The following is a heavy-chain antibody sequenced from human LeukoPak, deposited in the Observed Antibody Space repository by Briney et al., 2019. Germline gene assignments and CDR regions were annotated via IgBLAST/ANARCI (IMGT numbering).Heavy chain of an antibody. CDR2: INHSGST. CDR1: GGSFSGYY. D-gene: IGHD3-10*01. CDR3: ARTIKRISYYFDY. Sequence: SETLSLTCAVYGGSFSGYYWSWIRQPPGKGLGWIGEINHSGSTNYNPSLKSRVTISVDTSKNQFSLKLSSVTAADTAVYYCARTIKRISYYFDYWGQGTLVTVSS. J-gene: IGHJ4*02. V-gene: IGHV4-34*01.